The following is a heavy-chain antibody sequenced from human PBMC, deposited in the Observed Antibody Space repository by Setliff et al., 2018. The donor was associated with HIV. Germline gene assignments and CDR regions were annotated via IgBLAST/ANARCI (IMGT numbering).Heavy chain of an antibody. V-gene: IGHV4-39*01. D-gene: IGHD3-16*01. CDR1: GGSISSSSYY. Sequence: SETLSLTCTVSGGSISSSSYYWGWIRQPPGKGLEWIGSLYYSGTTYYNLSLKSRLTISVDTSKNQFSLKLSSVTAADTAVYYCARRTLITGYDYWGQGTLVTVSS. CDR2: LYYSGTT. J-gene: IGHJ4*02. CDR3: ARRTLITGYDY.